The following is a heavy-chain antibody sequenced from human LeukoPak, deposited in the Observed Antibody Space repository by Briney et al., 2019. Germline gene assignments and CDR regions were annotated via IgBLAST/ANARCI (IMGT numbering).Heavy chain of an antibody. J-gene: IGHJ6*02. CDR2: TYYRSKWYN. D-gene: IGHD6-13*01. CDR1: GDSVSSNSAT. CDR3: ARRRAATYAMDV. Sequence: SQTLSLTCAISGDSVSSNSATWNWIRQSPSRGLEWPGRTYYRSKWYNDYAVSMKSRITINPDTSKNQFSLQLNSVTPEDTAVYYCARRRAATYAMDVWGQGTTVTVSS. V-gene: IGHV6-1*01.